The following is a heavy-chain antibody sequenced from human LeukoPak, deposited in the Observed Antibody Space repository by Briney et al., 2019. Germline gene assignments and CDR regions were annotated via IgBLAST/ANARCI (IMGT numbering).Heavy chain of an antibody. CDR2: IKQDGSEN. Sequence: PGGSLRLSCAASGFTFSLYWMSWVRQAPGKGLEWVANIKQDGSENYYVDSVKGRFTISRDNAKNSLYLQMDSLRAEDTAEYYCARDWSYSSSWEPGYYYIMDVWGQGTTVTVSS. CDR1: GFTFSLYW. CDR3: ARDWSYSSSWEPGYYYIMDV. D-gene: IGHD6-13*01. V-gene: IGHV3-7*01. J-gene: IGHJ6*02.